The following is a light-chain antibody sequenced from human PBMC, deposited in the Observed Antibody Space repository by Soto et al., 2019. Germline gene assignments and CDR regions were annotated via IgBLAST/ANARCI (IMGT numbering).Light chain of an antibody. CDR1: IDDVTAYYR. CDR2: DVS. CDR3: NSYTNSSAVV. Sequence: QSALTQPPSVSGSPGQSVTISCSGTIDDVTAYYRVSWYQQTPGTAPKLMIYDVSNRPSGVPDRFSGSKSGNTASLTISGLQAEDEADYYCNSYTNSSAVVFGGGTKVTVL. J-gene: IGLJ2*01. V-gene: IGLV2-18*02.